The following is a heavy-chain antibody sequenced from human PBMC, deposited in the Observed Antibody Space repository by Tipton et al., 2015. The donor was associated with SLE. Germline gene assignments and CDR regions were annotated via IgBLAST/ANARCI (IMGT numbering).Heavy chain of an antibody. CDR2: INYSGST. J-gene: IGHJ3*02. D-gene: IGHD3-22*01. Sequence: LRLSCTIYDGSFSGYHWSWIRQPPGKGLEWIGEINYSGSTNYNPSLKSRVTISIGTSKNQLSLKLTPVTAADTAVYYCARGVAYYYDSGAFDIWGQGTMVTVSS. V-gene: IGHV4-34*01. CDR1: DGSFSGYH. CDR3: ARGVAYYYDSGAFDI.